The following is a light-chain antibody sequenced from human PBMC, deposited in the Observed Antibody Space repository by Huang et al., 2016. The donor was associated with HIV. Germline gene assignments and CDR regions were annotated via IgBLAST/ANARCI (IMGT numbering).Light chain of an antibody. CDR1: QSVSTN. CDR2: AAS. Sequence: ETEMTQLPATLSVSPGESATLSCRASQSVSTNLAWYQQKPGQAPRLVIYAASTRATGSPGRFGGSGSGTEFTLTISSLQSEDFAIYYCLQYNTWPKTFGQGTKVDFK. CDR3: LQYNTWPKT. J-gene: IGKJ1*01. V-gene: IGKV3-15*01.